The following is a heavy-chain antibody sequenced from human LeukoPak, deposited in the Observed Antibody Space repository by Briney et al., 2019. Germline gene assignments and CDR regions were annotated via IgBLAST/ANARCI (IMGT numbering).Heavy chain of an antibody. CDR3: ARDRVYYYDSSGIEYFQH. J-gene: IGHJ1*01. D-gene: IGHD3-22*01. CDR2: IYYSGST. CDR1: GFTFSNYE. V-gene: IGHV4-59*12. Sequence: GSLRLSCAASGFTFSNYEMNWIRQPPGKGLEWIGYIYYSGSTNYNPSLKSRVTISVDTSKNQFSLKLSSVTAADTAVYYCARDRVYYYDSSGIEYFQHWGQGTLVTVSS.